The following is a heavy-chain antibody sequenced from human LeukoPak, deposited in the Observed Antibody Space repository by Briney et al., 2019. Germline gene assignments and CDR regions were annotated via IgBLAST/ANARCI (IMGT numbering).Heavy chain of an antibody. CDR1: GYSFTSYW. J-gene: IGHJ3*02. CDR2: IYPGDSNT. D-gene: IGHD1-26*01. V-gene: IGHV5-51*01. Sequence: GESLKISCKGSGYSFTSYWIGWVRQKTGKGLEWMGIIYPGDSNTRYSPSFQGQVTMSADKSTSTAYLQWSSLKASDSAIYYCARFEGSYVAFDIWGQGTVVTVSS. CDR3: ARFEGSYVAFDI.